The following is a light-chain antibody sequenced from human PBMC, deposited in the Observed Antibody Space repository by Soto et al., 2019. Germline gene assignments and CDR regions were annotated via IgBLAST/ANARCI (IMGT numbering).Light chain of an antibody. CDR2: EVS. CDR3: SSYTSSSTLV. J-gene: IGLJ2*01. V-gene: IGLV2-18*02. CDR1: SSDVGSYNR. Sequence: QSALTQPPSVSGSPGQSVTISCTGTSSDVGSYNRVSWYQQPPGTAHKLMIYEVSNRPSGVPDRFSGSKSGNTASLTISGLQAEDEADYYCSSYTSSSTLVFGGGTKVTVL.